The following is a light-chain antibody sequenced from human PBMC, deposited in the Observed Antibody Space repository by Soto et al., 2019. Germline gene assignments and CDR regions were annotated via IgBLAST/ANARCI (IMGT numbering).Light chain of an antibody. J-gene: IGKJ1*01. CDR1: QSVGNT. Sequence: EIVLTQSPATLSVSPGERATLSCRASQSVGNTLAWYQQQPGQTPRLLIYGASTRATGIPARFSGSGSGTEFTLTISSLQSEDFAVYYCQQYNNWPPRTFGQGTKV. CDR3: QQYNNWPPRT. V-gene: IGKV3-15*01. CDR2: GAS.